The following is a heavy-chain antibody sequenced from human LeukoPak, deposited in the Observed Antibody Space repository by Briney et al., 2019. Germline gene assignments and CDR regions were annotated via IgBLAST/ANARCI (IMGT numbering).Heavy chain of an antibody. V-gene: IGHV4-4*02. CDR2: VNLQGST. Sequence: SETLSLTCGVSGGSITSTNYWTWVRQPPGKGLEWIGEVNLQGSTNYNPSLMGRVATSVDMSENHISLQLTSVTAAGTAVYYCAREGGPYRPLDYSGQGTLVTASS. CDR1: GGSITSTNY. J-gene: IGHJ4*02. CDR3: AREGGPYRPLDY.